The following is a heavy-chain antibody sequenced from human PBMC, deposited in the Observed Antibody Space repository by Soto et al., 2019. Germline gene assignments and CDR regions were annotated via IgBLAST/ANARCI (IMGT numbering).Heavy chain of an antibody. D-gene: IGHD5-18*01. CDR3: AKIVEIDSYVYYYGMDV. J-gene: IGHJ6*02. Sequence: PGGSLRLSCAASGFTFSSYGMHWVRQAPGKGLEWVAVISYDGSNKYYADSVKGRFTISRDNSKNTMYLQMNSLRAEDTAVYYCAKIVEIDSYVYYYGMDVWGQGTTVTVSS. CDR1: GFTFSSYG. V-gene: IGHV3-30*18. CDR2: ISYDGSNK.